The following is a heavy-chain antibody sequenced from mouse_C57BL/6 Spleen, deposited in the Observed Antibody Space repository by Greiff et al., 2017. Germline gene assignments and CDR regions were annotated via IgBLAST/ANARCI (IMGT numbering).Heavy chain of an antibody. CDR3: ARDWDDAMDY. J-gene: IGHJ4*01. CDR2: ISSGSSTI. CDR1: GFTFSDYG. D-gene: IGHD4-1*01. V-gene: IGHV5-17*01. Sequence: EVQRVESGAGLVKPGGSLKLSCAASGFTFSDYGMHWVRQAPEKGLEWVAYISSGSSTIYYADTLKGRFTISRDNAKNTLFLQMTSLRSEDTAMYYCARDWDDAMDYWGQGTSVTVSS.